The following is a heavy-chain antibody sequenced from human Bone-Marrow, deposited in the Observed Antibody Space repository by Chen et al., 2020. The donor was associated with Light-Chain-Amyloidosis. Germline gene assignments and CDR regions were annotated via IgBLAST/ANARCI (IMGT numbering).Heavy chain of an antibody. Sequence: EVQLVESGGGLVKPGGSLRLSCAASGFVFNYYTMNWVRQAPGQGLEWVASISSGSGVTHYAASVKGRFTISRDNGKNSLYLQMSSLRAGDTAIYYCARGAVLGLCKTTSCYEDAFDLWGQGTMVTVSS. J-gene: IGHJ3*01. D-gene: IGHD2-2*01. CDR1: GFVFNYYT. V-gene: IGHV3-21*02. CDR2: ISSGSGVT. CDR3: ARGAVLGLCKTTSCYEDAFDL.